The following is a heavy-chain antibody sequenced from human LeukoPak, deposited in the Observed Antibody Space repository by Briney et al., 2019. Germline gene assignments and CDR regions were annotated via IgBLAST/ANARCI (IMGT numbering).Heavy chain of an antibody. Sequence: TGGSLRLSCAASGFTFSSYNMNWVRQAPGKGLEWVSYISSSGSTIYYADSVKGRFTISRDNAKNSLYLQLNSLRAEDTAVYYCAKDDYYDSSGYYYDSPWGQGTLVTVSS. V-gene: IGHV3-48*01. CDR3: AKDDYYDSSGYYYDSP. J-gene: IGHJ5*02. CDR1: GFTFSSYN. D-gene: IGHD3-22*01. CDR2: ISSSGSTI.